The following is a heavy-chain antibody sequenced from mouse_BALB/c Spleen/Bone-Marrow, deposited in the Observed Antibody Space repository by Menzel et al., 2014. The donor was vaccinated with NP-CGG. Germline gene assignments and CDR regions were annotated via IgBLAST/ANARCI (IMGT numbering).Heavy chain of an antibody. CDR3: TRDMGLLRFDY. CDR1: GFTFTDYY. J-gene: IGHJ2*01. V-gene: IGHV7-3*02. CDR2: IRSKPYGYTT. Sequence: EVKLVESGGGLVQPGGSLRLSCATSGFTFTDYYMSWVRQPPGKALEWLGFIRSKPYGYTTEYSASVKGRFTISRDNSQSILYLQMNTLRVEDSATYYCTRDMGLLRFDYWGQGTTLTVSS. D-gene: IGHD1-1*01.